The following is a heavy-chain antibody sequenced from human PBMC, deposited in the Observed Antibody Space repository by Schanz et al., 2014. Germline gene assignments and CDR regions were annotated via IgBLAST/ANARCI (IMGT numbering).Heavy chain of an antibody. Sequence: QVQLVQSGAEVKKPGASVGVSCKTSGYTFSDYGITWVRQAPGQGLEWMGIINPSGGSTRYGQKFQGRITVTTDTSTSTVYLELSSLRSDDTAVYYCGRGFSRSYIDFWGQGTLITVSS. J-gene: IGHJ4*02. CDR1: GYTFSDYG. V-gene: IGHV1-46*03. D-gene: IGHD6-6*01. CDR2: INPSGGST. CDR3: GRGFSRSYIDF.